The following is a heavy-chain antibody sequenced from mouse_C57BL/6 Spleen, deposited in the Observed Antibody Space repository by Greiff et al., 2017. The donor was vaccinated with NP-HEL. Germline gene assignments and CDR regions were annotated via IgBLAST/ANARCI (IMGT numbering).Heavy chain of an antibody. CDR2: IYPSDSET. V-gene: IGHV1-61*01. D-gene: IGHD2-4*01. J-gene: IGHJ1*03. CDR1: GYTFTSYW. CDR3: ARVGGDDYDEGYIDV. Sequence: QVQLQQPGAELVRPGSSVKLSCKASGYTFTSYWMDWVKQRPGQGLEWIGNIYPSDSETHYNQKFKDKATLTVDKSSSTAYMQLSSLTSEDSAVYYCARVGGDDYDEGYIDVWGTGTSVTVSS.